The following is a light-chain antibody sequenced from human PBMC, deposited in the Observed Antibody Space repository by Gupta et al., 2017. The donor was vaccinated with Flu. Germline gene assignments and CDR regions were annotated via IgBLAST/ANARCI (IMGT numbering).Light chain of an antibody. CDR1: SSDVGGSNY. CDR3: SSYTSTNTFYV. V-gene: IGLV2-14*01. CDR2: DVS. J-gene: IGLJ1*01. Sequence: QSALTQPASVSGSPGQSITLSCTGTSSDVGGSNYVSWHQQHPGKAPKLMIYDVSNRPSGVSSRFSGSKSGNTASLTISGLEAEDESDYYCSSYTSTNTFYVFGTGTKVTVL.